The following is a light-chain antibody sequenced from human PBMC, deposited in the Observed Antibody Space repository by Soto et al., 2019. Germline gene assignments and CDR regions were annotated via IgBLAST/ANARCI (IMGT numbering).Light chain of an antibody. CDR2: DAS. CDR1: QSVGIY. Sequence: EIVLAQSPATLSLSPGERATISCRASQSVGIYLAWYQQKPGQAPRLLIYDASNRATDIPAKFSASGSGTDLSLTISSLEPEVFAIYYCQQGNNWPLISFGQGTRLEIK. J-gene: IGKJ5*01. CDR3: QQGNNWPLIS. V-gene: IGKV3-11*01.